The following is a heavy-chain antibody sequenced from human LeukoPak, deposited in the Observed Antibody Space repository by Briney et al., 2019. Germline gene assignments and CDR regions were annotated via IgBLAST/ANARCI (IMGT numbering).Heavy chain of an antibody. V-gene: IGHV1-8*01. J-gene: IGHJ4*02. CDR2: MNPNSGNT. D-gene: IGHD1-26*01. CDR1: GYTFTSYD. Sequence: ASVKVSCKASGYTFTSYDINWVRQATEQGLEWMGWMNPNSGNTAYSQKFQGRGTMTRNTSISTAYMQLSSLISEDTAVYYCARAATGSLDYWGQGTLVTVSS. CDR3: ARAATGSLDY.